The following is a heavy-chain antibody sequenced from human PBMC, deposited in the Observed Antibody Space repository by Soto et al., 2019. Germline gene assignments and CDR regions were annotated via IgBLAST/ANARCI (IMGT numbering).Heavy chain of an antibody. CDR3: TRALGGSGPDS. D-gene: IGHD6-19*01. J-gene: IGHJ4*02. CDR2: TYYRSNWNY. CDR1: WGSFSSNRAA. Sequence: SQTLSITCAISWGSFSSNRAACYCFRQSPSRGLEWLGRTYYRSNWNYDYAVFVKSRITISPDTSKNHFSLQLNSVTPDDTAIYYCTRALGGSGPDSWGQGTQVTVSS. V-gene: IGHV6-1*01.